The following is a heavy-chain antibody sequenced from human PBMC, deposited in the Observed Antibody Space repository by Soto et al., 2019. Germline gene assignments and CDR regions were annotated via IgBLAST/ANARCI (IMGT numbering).Heavy chain of an antibody. J-gene: IGHJ4*02. CDR1: RVAIRSANW. CDR3: ARDLAF. V-gene: IGHV4-4*02. CDR2: IYHTGNT. Sequence: LSLTCTVSRVAIRSANWWSWVRQTPGKGLEWIGEIYHTGNTNYNPSLRSRATISVDMSKRRFSLNVTSVTAADTAIYYFARDLAFWGQGTLVTVSS.